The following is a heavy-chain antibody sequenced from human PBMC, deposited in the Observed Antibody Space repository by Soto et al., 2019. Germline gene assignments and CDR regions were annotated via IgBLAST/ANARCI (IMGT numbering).Heavy chain of an antibody. J-gene: IGHJ4*02. CDR2: IYYSGST. V-gene: IGHV4-39*01. D-gene: IGHD2-21*01. CDR1: GGSISSSSYY. Sequence: PSETLSLTCTVSGGSISSSSYYWGWIRQPPGKGLEWIGSIYYSGSTYYNPSLKSRVTISVDTSKNQFSLKLSSVTAADTAVYYCARGRTRYFTSDYWGQGTLVTVSS. CDR3: ARGRTRYFTSDY.